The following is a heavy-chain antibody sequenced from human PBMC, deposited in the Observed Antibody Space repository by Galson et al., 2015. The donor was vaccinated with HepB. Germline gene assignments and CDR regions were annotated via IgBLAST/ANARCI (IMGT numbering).Heavy chain of an antibody. CDR1: GFTFRSYA. CDR3: VIARDGYNNCFDY. Sequence: SLRLSCAASGFTFRSYALHWVRQAPGKGLEWVAVISYDGSNKYYADSVKGRFTISQDNTKNTLYLQRNSLGAEDTVVYYCVIARDGYNNCFDYWGQGTLVTVSS. CDR2: ISYDGSNK. D-gene: IGHD5-24*01. V-gene: IGHV3-30-3*01. J-gene: IGHJ4*02.